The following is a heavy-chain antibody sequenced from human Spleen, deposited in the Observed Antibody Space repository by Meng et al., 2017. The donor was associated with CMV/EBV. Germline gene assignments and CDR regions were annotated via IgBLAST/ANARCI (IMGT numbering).Heavy chain of an antibody. D-gene: IGHD2-15*01. V-gene: IGHV4-38-2*02. CDR2: FYHGGST. J-gene: IGHJ6*02. Sequence: SETLSLTCTVSGYSISSGYYWGWIRQPPGKGLEWIGSFYHGGSTYYNPSLKSRVTISVDTSKNQFSLRLSSVTAADTAIYYCARVKKYCSDGSCYSGYYHYGMDVWGQGTTVTVSS. CDR1: GYSISSGYY. CDR3: ARVKKYCSDGSCYSGYYHYGMDV.